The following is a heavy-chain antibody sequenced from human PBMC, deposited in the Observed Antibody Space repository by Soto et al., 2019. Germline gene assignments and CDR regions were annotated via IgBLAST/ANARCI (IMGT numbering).Heavy chain of an antibody. CDR1: GVKFSNYA. CDR3: AKDRRAGGNSAFYFDF. CDR2: ISATGGGT. D-gene: IGHD3-16*01. V-gene: IGHV3-23*01. Sequence: GGSLRLSWAASGVKFSNYAMSWVRQAPGKGLEWVSLISATGGGTYYADSVKGRFTISRDNSHNTLYLQVHSLTAEDTAVYYCAKDRRAGGNSAFYFDFWGQGAQVTVSS. J-gene: IGHJ4*02.